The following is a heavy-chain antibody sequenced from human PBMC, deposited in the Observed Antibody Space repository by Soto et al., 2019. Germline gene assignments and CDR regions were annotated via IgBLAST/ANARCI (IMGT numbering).Heavy chain of an antibody. V-gene: IGHV1-69*12. CDR2: LIPMFGTA. CDR1: GGTFSTYA. J-gene: IGHJ4*02. D-gene: IGHD5-18*01. CDR3: ASGIQLWLRRINDGYSG. Sequence: QVQLVQSGAEVKKPESSMKVSCKAPGGTFSTYAISWVRQAPGQGLEWMGGLIPMFGTANYAQRFQDRLTLTADESTTTVYMELSSLRSEDTAVYFCASGIQLWLRRINDGYSGWGQGTLVTVSS.